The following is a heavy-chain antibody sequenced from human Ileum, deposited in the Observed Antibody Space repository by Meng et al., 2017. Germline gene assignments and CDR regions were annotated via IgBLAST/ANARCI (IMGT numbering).Heavy chain of an antibody. CDR2: IYPDESDI. CDR3: ARHGLWGCSDRCYTSFFYYGMDV. Sequence: GESLKISCKGSGYSCNKYWIGWVRQMPGKGLEWMGIIYPDESDIRYSPSFQGQVTISVDRSSGTAYLQWNSLKASDTAMYYCARHGLWGCSDRCYTSFFYYGMDVWGQGTTVTVSS. CDR1: GYSCNKYW. D-gene: IGHD2-15*01. V-gene: IGHV5-51*01. J-gene: IGHJ6*01.